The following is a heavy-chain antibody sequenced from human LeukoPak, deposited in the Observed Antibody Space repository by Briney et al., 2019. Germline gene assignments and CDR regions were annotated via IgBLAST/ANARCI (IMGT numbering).Heavy chain of an antibody. CDR1: GGSISSSSYY. J-gene: IGHJ6*02. CDR2: IYYSGST. CDR3: AMTGPYYYYYGMDV. V-gene: IGHV4-39*01. Sequence: PSETLSLTCTVSGGSISSSSYYWGWIRQPPGKGLEWIGSIYYSGSTYYNPSLKSRVTISVDTSKNQFSLKLSSVTAADTAVYYCAMTGPYYYYYGMDVWGQGTTVTVSS.